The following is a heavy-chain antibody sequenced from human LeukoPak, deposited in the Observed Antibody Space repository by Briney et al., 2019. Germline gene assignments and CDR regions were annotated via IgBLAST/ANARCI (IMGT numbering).Heavy chain of an antibody. J-gene: IGHJ5*02. CDR3: ARGPPFIAARRRGWFDP. Sequence: SETLSLTCAVYGGSFSGYYWSWIRQPPGKGLEWYGEINHSASTYYNPSLKSRVTISVDTSKNQFSLKLSSVTAADTAVYYCARGPPFIAARRRGWFDPWGQGTLVTVSS. V-gene: IGHV4-34*01. CDR2: INHSAST. D-gene: IGHD6-13*01. CDR1: GGSFSGYY.